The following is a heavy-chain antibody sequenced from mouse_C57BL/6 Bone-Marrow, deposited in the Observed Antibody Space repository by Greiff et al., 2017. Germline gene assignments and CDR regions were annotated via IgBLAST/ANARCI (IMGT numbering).Heavy chain of an antibody. CDR3: ARGFTTVVPFAY. J-gene: IGHJ3*01. Sequence: QVQLQQPGAELVRPGSSVKLSCKASGYTFTSYWMDWVKQRPGQGLEWIGNIYPSDSETHYNQKFKNKATLTVDKSSSTAYMQLSSLTSEDSAVYYCARGFTTVVPFAYWGQGTLVTVSA. CDR1: GYTFTSYW. D-gene: IGHD1-1*01. CDR2: IYPSDSET. V-gene: IGHV1-61*01.